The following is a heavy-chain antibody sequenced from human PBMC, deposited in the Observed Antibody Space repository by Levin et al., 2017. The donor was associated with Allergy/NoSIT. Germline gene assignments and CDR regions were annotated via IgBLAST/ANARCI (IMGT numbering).Heavy chain of an antibody. J-gene: IGHJ4*02. CDR2: ISGSAVST. CDR1: GFTFSSSA. D-gene: IGHD3-16*01. Sequence: GGSLRLSCATSGFTFSSSAMIWVRQSPGKGLEWVSSISGSAVSTYYADSVKGRFTISRDNSKNTLYLQMNSLRAEDTAVYYCAKDFGASDYWGQGTLVTVSS. CDR3: AKDFGASDY. V-gene: IGHV3-23*01.